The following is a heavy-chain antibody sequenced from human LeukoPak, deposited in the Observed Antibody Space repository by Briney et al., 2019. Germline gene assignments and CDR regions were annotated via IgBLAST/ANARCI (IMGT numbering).Heavy chain of an antibody. D-gene: IGHD6-19*01. CDR1: GGTFSSYA. J-gene: IGHJ5*02. V-gene: IGHV1-69*13. Sequence: ASVKVSCKASGGTFSSYAISWVRQAPGQGLEWMGGIIPIFGTANYAQKFQGRVTITADESTSTAYMELSSLRSEDTAVYYCAGERAMDYSSGWSPPGRWFDPWGQGTLVTVSS. CDR2: IIPIFGTA. CDR3: AGERAMDYSSGWSPPGRWFDP.